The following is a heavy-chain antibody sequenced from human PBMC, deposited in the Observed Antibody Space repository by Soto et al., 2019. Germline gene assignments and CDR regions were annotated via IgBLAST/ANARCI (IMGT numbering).Heavy chain of an antibody. CDR1: GYNFNKYA. J-gene: IGHJ3*02. CDR3: ARRAYYFDDTGSHAFDI. CDR2: IGTSGDNT. Sequence: EVQLLESGGGLRQPGGSLRLSCVASGYNFNKYAVSWVRQAPGKGLEWVSAIGTSGDNTYYTDSVKDRFTISRDNSKNMLYLQMDSLTAEDTAVYYCARRAYYFDDTGSHAFDIWGQGTRVTVSS. D-gene: IGHD3-22*01. V-gene: IGHV3-23*01.